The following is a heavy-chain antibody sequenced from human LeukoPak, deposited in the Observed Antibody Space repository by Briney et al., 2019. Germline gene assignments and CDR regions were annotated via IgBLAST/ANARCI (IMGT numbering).Heavy chain of an antibody. J-gene: IGHJ4*02. CDR3: ARKFDRDGAY. Sequence: GGSLRLSCAVPGITLSNYGMSWVRQAPGKGLEWVAGVSDSGGSTKYADSVKGRFTISRDNPKNTLYLQMNSLRAEDTAVYYCARKFDRDGAYWGRGTLVTVSP. V-gene: IGHV3-23*01. CDR1: GITLSNYG. D-gene: IGHD5-24*01. CDR2: VSDSGGST.